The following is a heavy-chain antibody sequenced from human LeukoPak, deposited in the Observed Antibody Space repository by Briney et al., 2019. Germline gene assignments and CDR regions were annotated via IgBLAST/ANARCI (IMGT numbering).Heavy chain of an antibody. Sequence: SETLSLTCSVCGGSISSYYWSWIRQPPGKGVEWIGYISYSRSPNYTPSLKTRVTITIDTPKTEFSLKLSCVRAADAAVYHCARDLVTVTKGVDMWGQGTMVSVSS. D-gene: IGHD4-17*01. CDR3: ARDLVTVTKGVDM. J-gene: IGHJ3*02. V-gene: IGHV4-59*01. CDR2: ISYSRSP. CDR1: GGSISSYY.